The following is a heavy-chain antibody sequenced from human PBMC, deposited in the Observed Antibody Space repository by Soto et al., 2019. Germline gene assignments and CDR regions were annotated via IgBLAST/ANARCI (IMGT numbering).Heavy chain of an antibody. V-gene: IGHV2-5*01. Sequence: QITLKESGPTLVKPTQTLTLTCTFSGFSLSTSGVGVGWIRQPPGKALEWLALIYWNDDKRYSPSLKSRLTTTKDTSKNQVVLTMTNMDPVDTATYYCAHSPIIAVAGTKNSVFYYWGQGTLVTVSS. CDR3: AHSPIIAVAGTKNSVFYY. CDR1: GFSLSTSGVG. J-gene: IGHJ4*02. CDR2: IYWNDDK. D-gene: IGHD6-19*01.